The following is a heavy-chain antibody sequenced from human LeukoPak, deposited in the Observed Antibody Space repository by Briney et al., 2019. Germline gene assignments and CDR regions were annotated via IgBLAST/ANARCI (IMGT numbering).Heavy chain of an antibody. CDR2: IYGGGST. CDR3: ASWPGGWYGEDS. J-gene: IGHJ4*02. Sequence: GPLRLSGAATGLPVSSNFMSWVRQAPGKGLEWVSVIYGGGSTYYADSVKGRFTISRDTPKNTLYLQMNSLRVEDTAVYYCASWPGGWYGEDSWGQGTLVTVSS. D-gene: IGHD6-19*01. CDR1: GLPVSSNF. V-gene: IGHV3-53*01.